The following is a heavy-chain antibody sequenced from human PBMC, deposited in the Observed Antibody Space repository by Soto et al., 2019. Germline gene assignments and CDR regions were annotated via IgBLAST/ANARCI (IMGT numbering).Heavy chain of an antibody. J-gene: IGHJ4*02. CDR3: AQNVDFHTSAHYQL. D-gene: IGHD3-3*01. CDR1: GFSLRSSGVG. Sequence: SGPTLVNPTQTLTLTCRFSGFSLRSSGVGVGWIRQPPGKALEWLALIYWDGDKRYSPSLKSRLGITKDTSKNQVVLTMSNMDLGDTAIFSWAQNVDFHTSAHYQLGGRETLVTVPS. CDR2: IYWDGDK. V-gene: IGHV2-5*02.